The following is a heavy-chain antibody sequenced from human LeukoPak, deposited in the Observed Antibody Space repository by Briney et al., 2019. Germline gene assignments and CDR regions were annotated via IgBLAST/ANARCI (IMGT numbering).Heavy chain of an antibody. CDR3: AKDRLDTSMIIES. CDR2: IRFDGSNK. Sequence: GGSLRLSCAASGFNFRIYGMHWVRQTPGRGLEWVTFIRFDGSNKYYADSVKGRFTISRDNSKNTLSLQMNSLRAEDTAVYYCAKDRLDTSMIIESWGQGTLVSVSS. J-gene: IGHJ4*02. D-gene: IGHD5-18*01. CDR1: GFNFRIYG. V-gene: IGHV3-30*02.